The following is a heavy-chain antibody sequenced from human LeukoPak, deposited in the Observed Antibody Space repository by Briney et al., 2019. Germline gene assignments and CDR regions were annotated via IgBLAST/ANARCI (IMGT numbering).Heavy chain of an antibody. J-gene: IGHJ6*03. CDR2: ISAYNGNT. CDR3: ARDEASRWYDILIGMHGYYYMDV. V-gene: IGHV1-18*01. Sequence: GASVKVSCKASGYTFTSYGISWVRQAPGQGLEWMGWISAYNGNTNYAQKLQGRVTMTTDTSTSTAYMELRSLRSDDTAVYYCARDEASRWYDILIGMHGYYYMDVWGKGTTVTVSS. D-gene: IGHD3-9*01. CDR1: GYTFTSYG.